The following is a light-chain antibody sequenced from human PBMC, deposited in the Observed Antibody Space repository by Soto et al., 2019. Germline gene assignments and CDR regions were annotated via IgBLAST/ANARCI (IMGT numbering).Light chain of an antibody. CDR1: SSDVGAYNY. J-gene: IGLJ1*01. Sequence: QSALTQPPSASGSPGQSVTISCTGTSSDVGAYNYVSWYQQHPGKAPKLMISEVNKRPSGVPDRFSGSKSGNTASLTVSGLQHEDEADYYCSSYGGPNHSNYVFGTGTKLTVL. CDR3: SSYGGPNHSNYV. V-gene: IGLV2-8*01. CDR2: EVN.